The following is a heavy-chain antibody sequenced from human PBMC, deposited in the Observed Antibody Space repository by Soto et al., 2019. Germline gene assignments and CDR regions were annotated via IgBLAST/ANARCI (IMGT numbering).Heavy chain of an antibody. V-gene: IGHV1-69*01. J-gene: IGHJ4*02. Sequence: QVQLVQSGSEVMKPGSSVRVSCKASGGSVSNSAISWLRQAPGQGLEWMGGIIPIFGPAIYARKFQGRVTITGAESTSTAYMDLKNVRFEDTAVYYCGSGSSWAKVEYWGQANLVTVPS. D-gene: IGHD6-13*01. CDR3: GSGSSWAKVEY. CDR1: GGSVSNSA. CDR2: IIPIFGPA.